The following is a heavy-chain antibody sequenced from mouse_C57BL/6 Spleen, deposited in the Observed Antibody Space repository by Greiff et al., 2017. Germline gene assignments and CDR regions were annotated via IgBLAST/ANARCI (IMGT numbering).Heavy chain of an antibody. CDR1: GYAFSSSW. V-gene: IGHV1-82*01. CDR2: IYPGDGDT. D-gene: IGHD2-2*01. J-gene: IGHJ2*01. CDR3: ARGYYGYDWNY. Sequence: VQLQESGPELVKPGASVKISCKASGYAFSSSWMNWVKQRPGKGLEWIGRIYPGDGDTNYNGKFKGKATLTADKSSSTAYMQLSSLTSEDSAVYFCARGYYGYDWNYWGQGTTLTVSS.